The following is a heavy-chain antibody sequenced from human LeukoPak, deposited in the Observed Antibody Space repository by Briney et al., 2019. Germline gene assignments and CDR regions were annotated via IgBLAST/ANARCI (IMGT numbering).Heavy chain of an antibody. D-gene: IGHD3-22*01. Sequence: SVKVSCKASGGTFSSYAISWVRQAPGQGLEWMGGIIPIFGTANYAQKFQGRDTITADESTSTAYMELSSLRSEDTAVYYCARVKKTYYYDSSGYDYWGQGTLVTVSS. CDR2: IIPIFGTA. CDR1: GGTFSSYA. CDR3: ARVKKTYYYDSSGYDY. J-gene: IGHJ4*02. V-gene: IGHV1-69*01.